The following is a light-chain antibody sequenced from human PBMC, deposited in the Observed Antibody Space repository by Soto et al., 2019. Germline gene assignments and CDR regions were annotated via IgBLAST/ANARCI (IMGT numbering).Light chain of an antibody. CDR1: QSIRSSY. J-gene: IGKJ4*01. CDR3: QHYVSSPRVP. CDR2: GAS. Sequence: EIVLTQSPGTLSLSPGEGATLSCRASQSIRSSYLAWYQQKAGQDPRLLIYGASSRATGIPDRFSGSGSGTDFTLTLSRLEPEDFAVYYCQHYVSSPRVPVGGGTKVEI. V-gene: IGKV3-20*01.